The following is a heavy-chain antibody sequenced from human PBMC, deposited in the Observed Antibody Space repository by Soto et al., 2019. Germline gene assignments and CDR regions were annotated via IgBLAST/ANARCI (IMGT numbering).Heavy chain of an antibody. CDR3: ARRWGRTFDY. CDR1: GGSISSYY. V-gene: IGHV4-59*08. Sequence: SETLSLTCTVSGGSISSYYWSWIRQPPGKGLEWIGYIYYSGSTNYNPSLKSRVTISVDTSKNQFSLKLSSVTAAYTAVYYCARRWGRTFDYWGQGTLVTVSS. CDR2: IYYSGST. J-gene: IGHJ4*02. D-gene: IGHD1-26*01.